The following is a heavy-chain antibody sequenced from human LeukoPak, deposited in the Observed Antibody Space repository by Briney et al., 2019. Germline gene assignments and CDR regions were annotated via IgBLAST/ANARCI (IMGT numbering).Heavy chain of an antibody. CDR2: IWYDGSKR. CDR1: GFTFSSYW. J-gene: IGHJ4*02. D-gene: IGHD5-12*01. V-gene: IGHV3-33*08. Sequence: GGSLRLSCAASGFTFSSYWMSWVRQAPGKGLEWVAVIWYDGSKRLYADSVKGRFTISRDNSKNTLSVQMDSLRAEDTAVYYCARQDDSGYVGLFDYWGQGTLVTVSP. CDR3: ARQDDSGYVGLFDY.